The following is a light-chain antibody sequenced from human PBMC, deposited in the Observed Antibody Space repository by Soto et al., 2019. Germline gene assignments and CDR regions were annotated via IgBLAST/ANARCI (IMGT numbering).Light chain of an antibody. J-gene: IGKJ1*01. CDR2: GAS. Sequence: ESVLTQSPGTLSLSPGERATLSCRASQSVTNNYLAWYQQKPGQAPKLLIYGASSRATGIPDRFSGSGSGTDFTLTISRLEPEDFAVYYWQQYGSSPPRTFGQGTKVEIK. V-gene: IGKV3-20*01. CDR3: QQYGSSPPRT. CDR1: QSVTNNY.